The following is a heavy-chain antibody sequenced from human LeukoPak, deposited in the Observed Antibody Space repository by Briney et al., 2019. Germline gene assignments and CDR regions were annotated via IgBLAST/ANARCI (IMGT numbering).Heavy chain of an antibody. CDR1: GGSFSGYY. J-gene: IGHJ4*02. Sequence: SETLSLTCAVYGGSFSGYYWSWIRQPPGKGLEWIGEINHSGSTNYNPSLKSRVTISVDTSKNQFSLKLSSVTAADTAVYYCARGRYGYSYVADYWGQGTLVTVSS. CDR2: INHSGST. CDR3: ARGRYGYSYVADY. D-gene: IGHD5-18*01. V-gene: IGHV4-34*01.